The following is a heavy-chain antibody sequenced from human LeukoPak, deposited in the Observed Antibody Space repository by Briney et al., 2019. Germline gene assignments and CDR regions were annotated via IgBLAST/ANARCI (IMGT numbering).Heavy chain of an antibody. CDR3: ATDHLKQWLRKEDYHYGMDV. CDR1: GYTFTGYY. J-gene: IGHJ6*02. V-gene: IGHV1-2*02. Sequence: ASVKVSCKASGYTFTGYYMHWVRQAPGQGLEWMGWINPNSGGTNYAQKFQGRVTMTRDTSISTAYMELSRLRSDDTAVYYCATDHLKQWLRKEDYHYGMDVWGQGTTVTVSS. CDR2: INPNSGGT. D-gene: IGHD6-19*01.